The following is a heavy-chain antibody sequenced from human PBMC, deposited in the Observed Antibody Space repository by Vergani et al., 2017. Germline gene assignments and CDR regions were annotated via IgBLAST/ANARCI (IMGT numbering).Heavy chain of an antibody. D-gene: IGHD6-6*01. Sequence: QVQLQQWGAGLLKPSETLSLTCAVYGGSFSGYYWSWIRQPPGKGLEWIGEINHSGSTNYNPSLKSRVTISVDTSKNQFSLKLSSVTAADTAVYYCASRYSSSTNFDYWGQGTLVTVSS. CDR1: GGSFSGYY. J-gene: IGHJ4*02. CDR3: ASRYSSSTNFDY. CDR2: INHSGST. V-gene: IGHV4-34*01.